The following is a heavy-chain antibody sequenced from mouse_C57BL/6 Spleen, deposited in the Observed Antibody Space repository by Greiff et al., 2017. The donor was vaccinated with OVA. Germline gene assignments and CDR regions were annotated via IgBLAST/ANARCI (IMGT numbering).Heavy chain of an antibody. Sequence: EVQLKESGPGLVKPSQSLSLTCSVTGYSITSGYYWNWIRQFPGNKLEWMGYISYDGSNNYNPSLKNRISITRDTSKNQFFLKLNSVTTEDTATYYCARGELSLFAYWGQGTLVTVSA. CDR3: ARGELSLFAY. CDR2: ISYDGSN. CDR1: GYSITSGYY. J-gene: IGHJ3*01. V-gene: IGHV3-6*01.